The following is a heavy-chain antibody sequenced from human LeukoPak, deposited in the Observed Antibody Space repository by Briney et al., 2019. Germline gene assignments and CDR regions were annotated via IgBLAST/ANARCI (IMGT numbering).Heavy chain of an antibody. Sequence: GGSLRLSCAASGFTVSGNYMNWVRQAPGKGLEWVSVIYSTHTTYYADSVKGRFTISRDNSKNALYLQMNSLRAEDTAVYYCARGVAAPYFDVWGQGTMVTVSS. J-gene: IGHJ3*01. D-gene: IGHD6-6*01. CDR3: ARGVAAPYFDV. CDR2: IYSTHTT. V-gene: IGHV3-66*01. CDR1: GFTVSGNY.